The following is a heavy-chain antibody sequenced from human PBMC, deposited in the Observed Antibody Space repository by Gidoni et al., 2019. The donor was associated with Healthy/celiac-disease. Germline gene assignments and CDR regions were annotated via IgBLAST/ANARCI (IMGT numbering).Heavy chain of an antibody. D-gene: IGHD1-1*01. CDR1: GFTFSSYA. J-gene: IGHJ4*02. V-gene: IGHV3-30-3*01. CDR3: ARVRTWGSGMERLSGLDY. Sequence: QVQLVEYGGGVVQPGRSLRPPVAASGFTFSSYAMHWVRQAPGKGLEWVAVISYDGSNKYYADSVKGRFTISRDNSKNTLYLQMNSLRAEDTAVYYCARVRTWGSGMERLSGLDYWGQGTLVTVSS. CDR2: ISYDGSNK.